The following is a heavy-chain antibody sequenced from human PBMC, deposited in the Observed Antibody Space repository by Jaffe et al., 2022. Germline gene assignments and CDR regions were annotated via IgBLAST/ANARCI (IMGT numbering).Heavy chain of an antibody. Sequence: EVQLVESGGGLVQPGGSLRLSCAASGFTVSSNYMSWVRQAPGKGLEWVSVIYSGGSTYYADSVKGRFTISRDNSKNTLYLQMNSLRAEDTAVYYCAKQYSYGYLPTYYFDYWGQGTLVTVSS. V-gene: IGHV3-66*02. J-gene: IGHJ4*02. CDR2: IYSGGST. CDR1: GFTVSSNY. D-gene: IGHD5-18*01. CDR3: AKQYSYGYLPTYYFDY.